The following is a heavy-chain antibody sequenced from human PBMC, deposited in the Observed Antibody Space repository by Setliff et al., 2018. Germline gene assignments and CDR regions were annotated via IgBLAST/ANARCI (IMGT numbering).Heavy chain of an antibody. D-gene: IGHD3-3*01. Sequence: SETLSLTCTVSGGSISSSSYYWGWIRQPPGKGLEWIGSIYYSGSTYYNPSLKSRVTISVDTSKNQFSLKLSSVTAADTAVYYCARDRITIFGVFIPFDYWGQGTLVTVSS. V-gene: IGHV4-39*07. CDR1: GGSISSSSYY. J-gene: IGHJ4*02. CDR3: ARDRITIFGVFIPFDY. CDR2: IYYSGST.